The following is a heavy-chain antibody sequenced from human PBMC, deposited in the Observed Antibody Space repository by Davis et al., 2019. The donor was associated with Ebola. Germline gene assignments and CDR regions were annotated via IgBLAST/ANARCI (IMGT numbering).Heavy chain of an antibody. J-gene: IGHJ4*02. CDR1: GYTFTSYY. V-gene: IGHV1-46*03. D-gene: IGHD1-26*01. CDR3: ARRGGGEIVGATEFDY. Sequence: ASVKVSCKASGYTFTSYYMHWVRQAPGQGLEWMGIINPSGGSTSYAQKFQGRVTMTRDTSTSTVYMELSSLRSEDTAVYYCARRGGGEIVGATEFDYWGQGTLVTVSS. CDR2: INPSGGST.